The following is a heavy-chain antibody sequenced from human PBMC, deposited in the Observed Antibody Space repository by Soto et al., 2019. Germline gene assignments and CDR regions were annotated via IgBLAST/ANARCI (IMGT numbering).Heavy chain of an antibody. CDR2: FDPEDGET. CDR1: GYTLTELS. Sequence: GASVKVSCKVSGYTLTELSMHWVRQAPGKGLEWMGGFDPEDGETIYAQKFQGRVTMTEDTSTDTAYMELSSLRSEDTAVYYCARVADYYDSSGPPNFDYWGQGTLVTVSS. J-gene: IGHJ4*02. V-gene: IGHV1-24*01. CDR3: ARVADYYDSSGPPNFDY. D-gene: IGHD3-22*01.